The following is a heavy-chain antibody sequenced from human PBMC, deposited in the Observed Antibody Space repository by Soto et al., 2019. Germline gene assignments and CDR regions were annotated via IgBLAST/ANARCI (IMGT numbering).Heavy chain of an antibody. D-gene: IGHD3-22*01. CDR1: GGSFSGYY. V-gene: IGHV4-34*01. CDR2: INHSGST. CDR3: ARPTYYYDSSGLPSAFDI. Sequence: PSETLSLTCAVYGGSFSGYYWSWIRQPPGKGLEWIGEINHSGSTNCNPSLKSRVTISVDTSKNQFSLKLSSVTAADTAVYYCARPTYYYDSSGLPSAFDIWGQGTMVTVSS. J-gene: IGHJ3*02.